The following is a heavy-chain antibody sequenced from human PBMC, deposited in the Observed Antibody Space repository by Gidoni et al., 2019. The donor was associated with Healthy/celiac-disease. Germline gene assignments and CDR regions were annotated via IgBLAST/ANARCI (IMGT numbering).Heavy chain of an antibody. Sequence: QVQLQESGPGLVKPSETLSLTCTVSSGSISSYYWSWIRQPPGKGLEWIGYISYSGSTNYNPSLKSRVTISVDTSKNQFSLKLNSVTAADTAVYYCARGYCSGGSCYMGGLGFDCWGQGTLVTVSS. CDR3: ARGYCSGGSCYMGGLGFDC. D-gene: IGHD2-15*01. CDR1: SGSISSYY. V-gene: IGHV4-59*01. CDR2: ISYSGST. J-gene: IGHJ4*02.